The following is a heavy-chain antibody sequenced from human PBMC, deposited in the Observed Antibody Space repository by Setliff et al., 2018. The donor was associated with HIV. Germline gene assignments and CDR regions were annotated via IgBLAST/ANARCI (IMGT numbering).Heavy chain of an antibody. V-gene: IGHV3-23*01. D-gene: IGHD6-13*01. CDR2: ISGSGGST. CDR3: ARVQQQLLQEDDYFDY. J-gene: IGHJ4*02. Sequence: PGGSLRLSCAASGITVSGIYMTWVRQAPGKGLEWVSGISGSGGSTYYADSVKGRFTISRDNSKNTLFLQMNSLRPEDTAVYYCARVQQQLLQEDDYFDYWGQGTLVTVSS. CDR1: GITVSGIY.